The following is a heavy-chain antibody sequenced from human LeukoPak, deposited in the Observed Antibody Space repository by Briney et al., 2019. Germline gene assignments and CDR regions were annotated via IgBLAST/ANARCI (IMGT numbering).Heavy chain of an antibody. Sequence: ASVKVSCKASGYTFTGYYMHWVRQAPGQGLEWMGWINPNSGGTNYAQKFQGRVTMTRDTSISTAYMELSRLRSDDTAVYYCARGGIAAAGTFDAFDIWGQGTMVTVSS. J-gene: IGHJ3*02. CDR3: ARGGIAAAGTFDAFDI. CDR2: INPNSGGT. CDR1: GYTFTGYY. V-gene: IGHV1-2*02. D-gene: IGHD6-13*01.